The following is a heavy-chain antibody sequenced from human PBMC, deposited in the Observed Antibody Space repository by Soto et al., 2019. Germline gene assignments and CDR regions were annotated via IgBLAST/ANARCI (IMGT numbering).Heavy chain of an antibody. D-gene: IGHD2-15*01. Sequence: QVQLVQSGAEVKKPGSSVKVSCKASGGTFSNYAISWVRQAPGQGLEWMGGIVPIFGTANYAQKFQGRVTITADDSRSTDYMERSRRRSEETVVYYSAKDPLVVVYYYYGMDVWGQGTTVTVSS. V-gene: IGHV1-69*01. J-gene: IGHJ6*02. CDR3: AKDPLVVVYYYYGMDV. CDR2: IVPIFGTA. CDR1: GGTFSNYA.